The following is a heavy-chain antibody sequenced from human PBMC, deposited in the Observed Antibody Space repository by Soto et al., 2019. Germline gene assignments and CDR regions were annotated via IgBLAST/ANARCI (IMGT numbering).Heavy chain of an antibody. J-gene: IGHJ4*02. CDR3: AREASAVVSLDY. V-gene: IGHV1-2*02. CDR1: GYAFTAYS. D-gene: IGHD6-19*01. Sequence: QVQLLHSGAEVKKPGASVKVSCKASGYAFTAYSVHWVRQAPGQGLEWVGWMNPNSGDTIYAQKFQGRVTMTGDTSSGTAFMELTSLRYDDTAMYYCAREASAVVSLDYWGQGTLVTVSA. CDR2: MNPNSGDT.